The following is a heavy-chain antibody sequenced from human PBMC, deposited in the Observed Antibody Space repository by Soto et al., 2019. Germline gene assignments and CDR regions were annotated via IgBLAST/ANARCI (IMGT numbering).Heavy chain of an antibody. D-gene: IGHD3-16*02. CDR2: ISYDGSTK. CDR1: GVTFSSYG. J-gene: IGHJ4*02. Sequence: PGGSQRLSCAASGVTFSSYGMHWVRQGPGKGLEWVAVISYDGSTKDYADSVKGRFTISRDNSKNTLYLQMNSLRAEDTAVYFFFKDLLPLYDYVWGSYRYNPYWGQGTPVTVSS. V-gene: IGHV3-30*18. CDR3: FKDLLPLYDYVWGSYRYNPY.